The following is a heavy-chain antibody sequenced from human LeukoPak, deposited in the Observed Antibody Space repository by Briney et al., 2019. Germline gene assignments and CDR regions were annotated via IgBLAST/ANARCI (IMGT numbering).Heavy chain of an antibody. CDR2: VIPIFGTA. CDR1: GGTFSSYA. V-gene: IGHV1-69*01. J-gene: IGHJ6*02. Sequence: SVKVSCKASGGTFSSYAISWVRQAPGQGLEWMGGVIPIFGTANYAQKFQGRVTITADESTSTAYMELSSLRSEDTAVYYCASRGLPQDYYYYYGMDVWGQGTTVTVSS. CDR3: ASRGLPQDYYYYYGMDV.